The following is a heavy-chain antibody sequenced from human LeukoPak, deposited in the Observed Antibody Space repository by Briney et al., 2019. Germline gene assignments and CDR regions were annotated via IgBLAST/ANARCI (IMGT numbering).Heavy chain of an antibody. CDR1: SGFISSGDYY. CDR2: IYYTGST. Sequence: SQTLSLTCTVSSGFISSGDYYWSWIRQPPGKGLEWIGYIYYTGSTYYNPSLKSRVTISVDTSKNQFSLKLSSVTAADTAVYFCARVVAADYYDSSGSIDYWGQGTLVTVSS. J-gene: IGHJ4*02. V-gene: IGHV4-30-4*01. CDR3: ARVVAADYYDSSGSIDY. D-gene: IGHD3-22*01.